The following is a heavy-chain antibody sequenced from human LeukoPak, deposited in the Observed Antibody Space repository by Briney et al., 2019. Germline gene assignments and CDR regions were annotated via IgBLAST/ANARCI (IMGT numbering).Heavy chain of an antibody. CDR2: ISGSGGST. Sequence: PGGSLRLSCAASGFTFSSYAMSWVRQAPGKGLEWVSAISGSGGSTYYADSVRGRFTISRDNSKNTLYLQMNSLRAEDTAVYYCAKSSTSCYDCAEYFQHWGQGTLVTVSS. J-gene: IGHJ1*01. CDR3: AKSSTSCYDCAEYFQH. CDR1: GFTFSSYA. D-gene: IGHD2-2*01. V-gene: IGHV3-23*01.